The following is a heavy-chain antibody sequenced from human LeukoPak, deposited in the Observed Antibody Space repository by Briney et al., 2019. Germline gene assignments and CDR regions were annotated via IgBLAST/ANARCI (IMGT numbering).Heavy chain of an antibody. J-gene: IGHJ6*03. CDR2: MNPNSGNT. CDR1: GYTFTSYD. D-gene: IGHD6-13*01. V-gene: IGHV1-8*01. CDR3: ARHGEIAAAGYYYYYMDV. Sequence: ASVKVSCKASGYTFTSYDINWVRQATGQGLEWMGWMNPNSGNTGYAQKFQGRVTMTRNTSISTAYMELSSLRSEDTAVYYCARHGEIAAAGYYYYYMDVWAKGPRSPSP.